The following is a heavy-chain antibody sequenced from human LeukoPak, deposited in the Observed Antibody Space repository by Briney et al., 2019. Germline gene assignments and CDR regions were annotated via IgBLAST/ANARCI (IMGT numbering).Heavy chain of an antibody. CDR2: INHSGST. CDR3: ARVGTPKLLYYYYYMDV. CDR1: GGSFSGYY. Sequence: PSETLSLTCAVYGGSFSGYYWSWIRQPPGRGLEWIGEINHSGSTNYNPSLKSRVTISVDTSKNQFPLKLSSVTAADTAVYYCARVGTPKLLYYYYYMDVWGKGTTVTVSS. J-gene: IGHJ6*03. D-gene: IGHD1-1*01. V-gene: IGHV4-34*01.